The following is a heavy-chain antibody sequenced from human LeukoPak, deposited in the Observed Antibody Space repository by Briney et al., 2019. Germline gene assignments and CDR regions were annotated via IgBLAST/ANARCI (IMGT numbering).Heavy chain of an antibody. V-gene: IGHV3-21*01. CDR1: GFTFRSYA. CDR3: ARDPPAGHYYYYYGMDV. CDR2: ISSSSSYI. J-gene: IGHJ6*02. Sequence: GGSLGLSCAASGFTFRSYAMSWVRQAPGKGLEWVASISSSSSYIYYADSVKGRFTISRDNAKNSLYLQMNSLRAEDTAVYYCARDPPAGHYYYYYGMDVWGQGTTVTVSS. D-gene: IGHD6-13*01.